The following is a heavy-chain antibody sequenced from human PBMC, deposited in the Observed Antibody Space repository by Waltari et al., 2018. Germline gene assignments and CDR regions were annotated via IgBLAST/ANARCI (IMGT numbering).Heavy chain of an antibody. J-gene: IGHJ4*02. CDR1: GGSISSSSYY. D-gene: IGHD6-13*01. Sequence: QLQLQESGPGLVKPSETLSLTCTVSGGSISSSSYYWGWIRQPPGKGLEWIGSIYYSRSTYYKPSLKSRVTISVDTSKNQFTLKLSSVTAADTAVYYCARLRAADHFDYWGQGTLVTVSS. CDR2: IYYSRST. V-gene: IGHV4-39*01. CDR3: ARLRAADHFDY.